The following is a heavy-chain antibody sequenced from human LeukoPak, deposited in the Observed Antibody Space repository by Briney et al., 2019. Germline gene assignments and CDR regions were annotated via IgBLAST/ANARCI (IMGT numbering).Heavy chain of an antibody. J-gene: IGHJ3*02. D-gene: IGHD2-2*01. Sequence: PGGSLRLSCGASGFTFDDYAMHWVRQAPGKGLEWVSLINWDGGSTYYADSVKGRFTISRDNSKNSLSLQMNSLRREDSALYYCAKALSAMNRYDAFDTWGQGTMVTVSS. CDR1: GFTFDDYA. V-gene: IGHV3-43D*03. CDR2: INWDGGST. CDR3: AKALSAMNRYDAFDT.